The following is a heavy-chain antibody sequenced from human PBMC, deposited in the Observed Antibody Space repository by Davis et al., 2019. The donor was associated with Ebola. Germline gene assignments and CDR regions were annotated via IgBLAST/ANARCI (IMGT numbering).Heavy chain of an antibody. CDR2: INPNSGGT. V-gene: IGHV1-2*02. J-gene: IGHJ5*02. CDR3: ARDGYSSSSAGPFDP. Sequence: ASVKVSCKASGYTFTGYYMHWVRQAPGQGLEWMGWINPNSGGTNYAQKFQGRVTMTRDTSISTAYMELSRLRSDDTAVYYCARDGYSSSSAGPFDPWGQGTLVTVSS. CDR1: GYTFTGYY. D-gene: IGHD6-6*01.